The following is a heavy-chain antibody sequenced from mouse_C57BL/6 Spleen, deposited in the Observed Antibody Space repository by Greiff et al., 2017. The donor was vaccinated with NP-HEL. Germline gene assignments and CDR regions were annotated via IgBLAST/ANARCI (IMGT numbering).Heavy chain of an antibody. D-gene: IGHD1-1*01. CDR3: ARQTYYVFDY. V-gene: IGHV5-9*01. CDR1: GFTFSSYT. J-gene: IGHJ2*01. Sequence: EVKVEESGGGLVKPGGSLKLSCAASGFTFSSYTMSWVRQTPEKRLEWVANISGGGGNTYYPDSVKGRFTISRDNAKNTLYLQMSSLRSEDTALYYCARQTYYVFDYWGKGTTLTVSS. CDR2: ISGGGGNT.